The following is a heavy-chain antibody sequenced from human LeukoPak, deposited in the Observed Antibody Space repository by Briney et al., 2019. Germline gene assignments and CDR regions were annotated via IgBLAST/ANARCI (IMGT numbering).Heavy chain of an antibody. Sequence: SETLSLTCAVYGGSLSGYYWSWIRQPPGKGLEWIGEINHSGSTNYNPSLKSRVTISVDTSKNQFSLKLSSVTAADTAVYYCATARYSSSWYHYYYGMDVWGQGTTVTVSS. CDR2: INHSGST. CDR1: GGSLSGYY. V-gene: IGHV4-34*01. D-gene: IGHD6-13*01. J-gene: IGHJ6*02. CDR3: ATARYSSSWYHYYYGMDV.